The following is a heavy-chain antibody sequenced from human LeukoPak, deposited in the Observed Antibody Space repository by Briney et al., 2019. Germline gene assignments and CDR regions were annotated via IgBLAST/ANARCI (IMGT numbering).Heavy chain of an antibody. Sequence: GGSLRLSCAASGFTFSSYGMSWVRQAPGKGLKWVSAISGSGGSTYYADSVKGRITISRDNSKNTLYLQMNSLRAEDTAVYYCAKGVGYCSGGSCQQFDYWGQGTLVTVSS. J-gene: IGHJ4*02. CDR2: ISGSGGST. CDR1: GFTFSSYG. D-gene: IGHD2-15*01. CDR3: AKGVGYCSGGSCQQFDY. V-gene: IGHV3-23*01.